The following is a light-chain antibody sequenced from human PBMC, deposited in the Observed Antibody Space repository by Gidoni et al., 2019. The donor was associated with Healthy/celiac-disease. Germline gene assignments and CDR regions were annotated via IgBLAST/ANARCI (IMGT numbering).Light chain of an antibody. V-gene: IGLV1-47*01. CDR2: RNN. Sequence: QSVLTPPPSASGPPGQRVTISCSGSSSNIGSNYVYWYQQLPGTAPKLLIYRNNQRPSGVPDRFSGSKSGTSASLAISGLRSEDEADYYCAAWDDSLSGRVFGGGTKLTV. J-gene: IGLJ3*02. CDR1: SSNIGSNY. CDR3: AAWDDSLSGRV.